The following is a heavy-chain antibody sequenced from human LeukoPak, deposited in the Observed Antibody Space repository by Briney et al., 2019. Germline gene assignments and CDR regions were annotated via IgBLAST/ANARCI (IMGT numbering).Heavy chain of an antibody. CDR3: ARHPGIGASGDY. V-gene: IGHV5-51*01. Sequence: GESLKIPCKGSGYSFTSYWIAWVRQLPGKGLEWMGIIYPGDSDTRYSPSFQGQVTISADKSINTAYLQWSSRKASDSAMYYCARHPGIGASGDYWGQGTLVTVSS. CDR1: GYSFTSYW. J-gene: IGHJ4*02. D-gene: IGHD6-13*01. CDR2: IYPGDSDT.